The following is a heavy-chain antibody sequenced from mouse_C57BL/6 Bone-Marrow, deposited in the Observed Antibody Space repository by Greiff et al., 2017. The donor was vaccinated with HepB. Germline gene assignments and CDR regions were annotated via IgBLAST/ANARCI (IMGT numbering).Heavy chain of an antibody. Sequence: EVQLVESGGGLVKPGGSLKLSCAASGFTFSSYAMSWVRQTPEKRLEWVATISDGGSYTYYPDNVKGRFTISRDNAKNNLYLQMSHLKSEDTAMYYCARDLLYYYGSTRGFAYWGQGTLVTVSA. D-gene: IGHD1-1*01. CDR3: ARDLLYYYGSTRGFAY. J-gene: IGHJ3*01. V-gene: IGHV5-4*01. CDR1: GFTFSSYA. CDR2: ISDGGSYT.